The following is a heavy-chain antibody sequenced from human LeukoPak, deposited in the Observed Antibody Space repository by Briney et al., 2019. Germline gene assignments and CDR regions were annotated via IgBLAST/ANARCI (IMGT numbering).Heavy chain of an antibody. CDR2: ISYSGIT. CDR1: GGSLSNSY. V-gene: IGHV4-59*08. Sequence: SETLSLTCTVSGGSLSNSYWTWLRQPPGKTLEWIGYISYSGITNRNPSLKSRVSFSLDSSKNQISLTLTSVTAADTAVYFCARLLLDYSNDDGNFGGPHLPDWGQGTFVTVSS. CDR3: ARLLLDYSNDDGNFGGPHLPD. J-gene: IGHJ4*02. D-gene: IGHD3-10*01.